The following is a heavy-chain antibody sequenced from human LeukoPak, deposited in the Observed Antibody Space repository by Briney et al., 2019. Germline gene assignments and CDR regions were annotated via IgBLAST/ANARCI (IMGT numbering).Heavy chain of an antibody. D-gene: IGHD3-9*01. CDR3: ARMGILTGSAVVY. CDR2: IYPGDSET. CDR1: GYRFTNYW. J-gene: IGHJ4*02. V-gene: IGHV5-51*01. Sequence: GESLKISCKGSGYRFTNYWIGWVRQMPGKGLEWMGIIYPGDSETRYSPSFQGQVTISADKSISTAYLQWSSLRAEDTAVYYCARMGILTGSAVVYWGQGTLVTVSS.